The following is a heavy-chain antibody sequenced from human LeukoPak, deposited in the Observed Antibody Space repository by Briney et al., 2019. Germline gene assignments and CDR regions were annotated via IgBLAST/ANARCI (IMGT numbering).Heavy chain of an antibody. J-gene: IGHJ6*03. V-gene: IGHV4-34*01. CDR1: GGSFSGYY. CDR2: INHSGST. CDR3: AREGYSYGSYNNQGQETYYMDV. D-gene: IGHD5-18*01. Sequence: SETLSLTCAVYGGSFSGYYWSWIRQPPGKGLEWIGEINHSGSTNYNPSLKSRVTISVDTSKNQFSLKLSSVTAADTAVYYCAREGYSYGSYNNQGQETYYMDVWGKGTTVTVSS.